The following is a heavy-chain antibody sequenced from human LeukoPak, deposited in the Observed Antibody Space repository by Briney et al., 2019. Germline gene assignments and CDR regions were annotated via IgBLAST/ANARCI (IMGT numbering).Heavy chain of an antibody. J-gene: IGHJ4*02. V-gene: IGHV1-46*01. CDR1: GYSFTSHY. CDR3: ATAPWWGSYRPIPFDY. CDR2: INPSGSST. Sequence: ASVKVSCKASGYSFTSHYMHWVRQAPGQGLEWMGLINPSGSSTLYAQKFQGRVTMTRDMSTTTDYMELSSLRSEDTAVYYCATAPWWGSYRPIPFDYWGQGTLVTVSS. D-gene: IGHD3-16*02.